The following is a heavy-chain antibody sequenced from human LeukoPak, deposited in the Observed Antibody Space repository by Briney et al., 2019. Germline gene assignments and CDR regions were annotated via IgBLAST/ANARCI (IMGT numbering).Heavy chain of an antibody. CDR3: ASLSGGSNDFDY. J-gene: IGHJ4*02. Sequence: ASVKVSCKASGGTFSSYAISWVRQAPGQGLEWMGRIIPIFGIANYAQKFQGRVTITADKSTSTAYMELSSLRSEDTAVYYCASLSGGSNDFDYWGQGTLVTVSS. D-gene: IGHD2-15*01. CDR2: IIPIFGIA. CDR1: GGTFSSYA. V-gene: IGHV1-69*04.